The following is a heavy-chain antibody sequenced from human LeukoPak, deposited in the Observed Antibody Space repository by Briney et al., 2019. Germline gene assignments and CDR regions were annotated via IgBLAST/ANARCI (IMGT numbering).Heavy chain of an antibody. CDR3: ARRNYYDSSGYYFDY. J-gene: IGHJ4*02. Sequence: GESLKISCKGSGNSFSNYSIGWVRQMPGKGLEWVGLVYPGDSDTRYSPSFQGQVTLSADKSIRTAYLQWSSLKASDTAMYYCARRNYYDSSGYYFDYWGQGTLVTVSS. CDR2: VYPGDSDT. D-gene: IGHD3-22*01. V-gene: IGHV5-51*01. CDR1: GNSFSNYS.